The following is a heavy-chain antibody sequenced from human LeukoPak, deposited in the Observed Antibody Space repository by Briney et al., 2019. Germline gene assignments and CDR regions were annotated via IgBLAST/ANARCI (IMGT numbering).Heavy chain of an antibody. Sequence: SETLSLTCAVYGGSFSGYYWSWIRQPPGKGLEWIGEINHSGSTNYNPSLKSRVTISVDTSKNQFSLKLSSVTAADTAVYHCARETPGGQQWLVPYYYYYMDVWGKGTTVTVSS. CDR1: GGSFSGYY. V-gene: IGHV4-34*01. CDR2: INHSGST. CDR3: ARETPGGQQWLVPYYYYYMDV. D-gene: IGHD6-19*01. J-gene: IGHJ6*03.